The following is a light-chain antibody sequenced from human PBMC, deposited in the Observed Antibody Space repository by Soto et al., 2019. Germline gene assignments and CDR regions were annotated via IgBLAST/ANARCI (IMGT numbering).Light chain of an antibody. Sequence: DIQMTQSPSTLSASVGDRVTITCRASQSISSWLAWYQQKPGKAPKSLIYKASSLESGAPSRFSGGGSGTEFTLTISSLQPDDFATYYCQQYSIYPITFGQGTRLEIK. CDR1: QSISSW. CDR3: QQYSIYPIT. V-gene: IGKV1-5*03. J-gene: IGKJ5*01. CDR2: KAS.